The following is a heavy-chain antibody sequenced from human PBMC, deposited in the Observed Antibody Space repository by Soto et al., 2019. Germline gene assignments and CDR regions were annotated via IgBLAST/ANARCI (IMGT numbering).Heavy chain of an antibody. V-gene: IGHV4-39*01. CDR1: HGSITSGDYF. J-gene: IGHJ4*02. Sequence: SETLSLTCTVSHGSITSGDYFWAWIRQPPGKELEFIGSDHSSGGTYYSPSLKRRASISIDKSRNQFSLKLTSVNAGATAVYFCANVGVGATRQTGSDHWGQGTLVTVSS. CDR2: DHSSGGT. CDR3: ANVGVGATRQTGSDH. D-gene: IGHD1-26*01.